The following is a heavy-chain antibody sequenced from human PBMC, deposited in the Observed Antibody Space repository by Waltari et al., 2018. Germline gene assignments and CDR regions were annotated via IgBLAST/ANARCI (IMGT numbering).Heavy chain of an antibody. CDR1: GYTFTSYA. J-gene: IGHJ4*02. CDR2: INAGNGNT. Sequence: QVQLVQSGAEVKKPGASVKVSCKASGYTFTSYAMHWVRTAPGQRLEWMGWINAGNGNTKYSQKFQGRVTITRDTSASTAYMELSSLRSEDTAVYYCARDQGIAVAAPGYWGQGTLVTVSS. CDR3: ARDQGIAVAAPGY. V-gene: IGHV1-3*01. D-gene: IGHD6-19*01.